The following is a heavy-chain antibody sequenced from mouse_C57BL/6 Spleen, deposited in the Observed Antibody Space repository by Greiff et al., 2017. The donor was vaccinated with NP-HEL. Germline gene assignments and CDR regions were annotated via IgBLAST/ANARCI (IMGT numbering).Heavy chain of an antibody. CDR2: IYPGSGST. J-gene: IGHJ3*01. CDR1: GYTFTSYW. CDR3: ARGGLRPDWFAY. V-gene: IGHV1-55*01. Sequence: QVQLQQPGAELVKPGASVKMSCKASGYTFTSYWITWVKQRPGQGLEWIGDIYPGSGSTNYNEKFKSKATLTVDTSSSTAYMQLSSLTSEDSAVDYCARGGLRPDWFAYWGQGTLVTVSA. D-gene: IGHD2-4*01.